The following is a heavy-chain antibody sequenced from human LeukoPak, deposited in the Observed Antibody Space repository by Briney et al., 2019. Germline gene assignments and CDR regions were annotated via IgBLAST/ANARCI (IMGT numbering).Heavy chain of an antibody. J-gene: IGHJ6*02. D-gene: IGHD3-22*01. CDR2: INSDGSST. CDR3: ARVGDSSGYYGYYYYYYGMDV. Sequence: GGSLRLSCAASGFTFSSYWMHWVRQAPGKGLVWVSRINSDGSSTSYADSVKGRFTISRDNAKNTLYLQMNSLRAEDTAVYYCARVGDSSGYYGYYYYYYGMDVWGQGTTATVSS. V-gene: IGHV3-74*01. CDR1: GFTFSSYW.